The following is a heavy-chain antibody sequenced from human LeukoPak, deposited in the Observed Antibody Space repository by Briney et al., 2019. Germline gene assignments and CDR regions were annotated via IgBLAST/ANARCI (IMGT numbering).Heavy chain of an antibody. D-gene: IGHD5-12*01. CDR1: GGSISSYY. CDR3: ARFLWLRSQGPFYYGMDV. CDR2: IYYSGST. V-gene: IGHV4-59*01. J-gene: IGHJ6*02. Sequence: SETLSLTCTVSGGSISSYYWSWIRQPPGKGLEWIGYIYYSGSTNYNPSLKSRVTISVDTSKNQFSLKLSSVTAADTAVYYCARFLWLRSQGPFYYGMDVWGQGTTVTVSS.